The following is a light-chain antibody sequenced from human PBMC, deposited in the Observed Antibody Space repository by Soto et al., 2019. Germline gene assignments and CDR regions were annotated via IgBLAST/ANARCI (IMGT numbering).Light chain of an antibody. CDR2: GAS. CDR1: QSVSSSY. V-gene: IGKV3-20*01. J-gene: IGKJ4*01. CDR3: QHYGSPPPT. Sequence: EIVLTQSPGTLSLSPGERATLSCRASQSVSSSYLAWYQQKPGQAPRLLIYGASSRATGIPDRFSGSGSGTDFTLTISRLEPEDFAVYYCQHYGSPPPTFGGGPKGEIK.